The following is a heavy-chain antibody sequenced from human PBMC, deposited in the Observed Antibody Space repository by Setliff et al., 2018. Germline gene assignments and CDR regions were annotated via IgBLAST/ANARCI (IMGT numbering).Heavy chain of an antibody. CDR1: GDSIRKSY. V-gene: IGHV4-59*01. Sequence: SETLSLTCTVSGDSIRKSYWSWIRQPPGRGLEWIGYVFFNGNTNYNPSLKSRVNISVDPSKNQFSLILSSVTAADTAVYYCARDLSWGRYYFDSWGQGTLVTVSS. CDR3: ARDLSWGRYYFDS. CDR2: VFFNGNT. D-gene: IGHD6-13*01. J-gene: IGHJ4*02.